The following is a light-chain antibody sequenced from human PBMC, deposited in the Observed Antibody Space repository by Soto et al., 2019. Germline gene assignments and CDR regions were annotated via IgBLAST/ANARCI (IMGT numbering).Light chain of an antibody. CDR2: EDN. J-gene: IGLJ1*01. Sequence: NFMLTQPHSVSESPGKTVTISCTRSSGSIASNYVQWYQQRPGSAPTTVIYEDNQRPSGVPDRFSGSIDSSSNSASLTISGLKTEDEADYYCQSYESSLCVFGTGTKLTVL. CDR3: QSYESSLCV. V-gene: IGLV6-57*04. CDR1: SGSIASNY.